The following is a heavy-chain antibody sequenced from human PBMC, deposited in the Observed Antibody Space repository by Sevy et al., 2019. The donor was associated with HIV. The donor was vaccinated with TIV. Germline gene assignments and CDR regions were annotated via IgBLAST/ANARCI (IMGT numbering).Heavy chain of an antibody. Sequence: RGCLRLSCAASGFTFSSHSMNWVRQTPGKGLERISYISGTGNTIYYADSVKGRFTISRYNAKNSLYLQLKSLRDEDTAIYHCTRVPPYYDSNVSDFWGQGSLVIVSS. J-gene: IGHJ4*02. D-gene: IGHD3-22*01. V-gene: IGHV3-48*02. CDR1: GFTFSSHS. CDR2: ISGTGNTI. CDR3: TRVPPYYDSNVSDF.